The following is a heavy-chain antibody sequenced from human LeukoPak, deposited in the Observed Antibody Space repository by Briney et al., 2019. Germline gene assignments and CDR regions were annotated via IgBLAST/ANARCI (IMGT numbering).Heavy chain of an antibody. CDR2: ISSSSSYI. CDR3: ARDRLTGYLDY. Sequence: GGSLRLSCAASGFTFSSYVINWVRQAPGKGLEWVSSISSSSSYIYYADSVKGRFTISKDNAKNSLYLQMNSLRAEDTAVYYCARDRLTGYLDYWGQGTLVTVSS. J-gene: IGHJ4*02. V-gene: IGHV3-21*01. CDR1: GFTFSSYV. D-gene: IGHD3-9*01.